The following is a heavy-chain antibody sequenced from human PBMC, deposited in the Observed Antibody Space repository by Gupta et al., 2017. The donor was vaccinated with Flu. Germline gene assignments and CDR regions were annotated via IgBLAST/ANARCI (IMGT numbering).Heavy chain of an antibody. CDR1: GGPPSTRHYS. CDR3: ARQGGAGKYCDYFDV. CDR2: IMYSGTT. D-gene: IGHD2-21*02. V-gene: IGHV4-39*01. Sequence: QLQLQASGPGLVKPSATPSLTCTVSGGPPSTRHYSWGWIRQPQGKELEWIAIIMYSGTTFYNPSLESRVTISADTSKNQFFLNLSSVTASGAAVYYWARQGGAGKYCDYFDVWGQGTRVSVSS. J-gene: IGHJ4*02.